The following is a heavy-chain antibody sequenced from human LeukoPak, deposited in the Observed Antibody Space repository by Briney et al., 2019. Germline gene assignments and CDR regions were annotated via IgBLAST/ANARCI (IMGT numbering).Heavy chain of an antibody. V-gene: IGHV3-7*04. Sequence: PGGSLTLSCDASGFTFSFYWMNWVRQAPGKGLEWVANIKQDGSEKYYVDSVRGRFTISRDNAKNSLYLQMNSLRADDTAVYFCAKDLIVDNSWGQGTLVSVSS. CDR2: IKQDGSEK. D-gene: IGHD5-24*01. J-gene: IGHJ5*02. CDR1: GFTFSFYW. CDR3: AKDLIVDNS.